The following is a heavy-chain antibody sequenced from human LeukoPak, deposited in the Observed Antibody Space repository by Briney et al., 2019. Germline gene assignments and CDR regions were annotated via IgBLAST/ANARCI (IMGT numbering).Heavy chain of an antibody. Sequence: SETLSLTCTVSGGSISSYYWSWIRQPPGKGLEWIGYIYYSGSTNYNPSLKSRVTISVDTSKNQFSLKLSSVTAADTAVYYCARGIAVAGSDNKYYYYGKDVWGQGTTVTVSS. CDR2: IYYSGST. D-gene: IGHD6-19*01. CDR1: GGSISSYY. V-gene: IGHV4-59*01. CDR3: ARGIAVAGSDNKYYYYGKDV. J-gene: IGHJ6*02.